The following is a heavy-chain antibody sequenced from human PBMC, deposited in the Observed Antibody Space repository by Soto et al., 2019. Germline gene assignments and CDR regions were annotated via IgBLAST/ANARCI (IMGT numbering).Heavy chain of an antibody. CDR2: INPGGGYT. V-gene: IGHV1-46*01. Sequence: ASVKVSFKTSGYTLTHCYMHWVRLAPGQGLEWMGVINPGGGYTNYAQKFQGRVTMTRDTSTSTVYMELSSLKSEDTAVYYCGREYFDSRGTPPGDWGQGTLVTVSS. CDR1: GYTLTHCY. D-gene: IGHD3-22*01. J-gene: IGHJ4*02. CDR3: GREYFDSRGTPPGD.